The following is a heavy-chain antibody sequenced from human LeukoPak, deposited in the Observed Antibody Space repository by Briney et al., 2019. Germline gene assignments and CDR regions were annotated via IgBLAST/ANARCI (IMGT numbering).Heavy chain of an antibody. J-gene: IGHJ4*02. CDR3: ARERLIAAGGTSHYFDY. CDR1: GGSINSDDYY. D-gene: IGHD6-13*01. CDR2: FYYSGST. Sequence: PSQTLSLTCTVSGGSINSDDYYWIWIRQPPGKGLEWFGYFYYSGSTYYNPSLKSRVTISVDMSKNQFSLKLSSVTAADTAVYYCARERLIAAGGTSHYFDYWGQGTLVTVSS. V-gene: IGHV4-30-4*01.